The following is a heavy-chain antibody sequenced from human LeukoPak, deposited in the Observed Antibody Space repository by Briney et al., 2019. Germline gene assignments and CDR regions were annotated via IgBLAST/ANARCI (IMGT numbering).Heavy chain of an antibody. V-gene: IGHV3-74*01. D-gene: IGHD3-22*01. CDR1: GFTFSSYW. Sequence: PGGSLRLSCAASGFTFSSYWMHWVRQAPGKGLVWVSRIKSDGSTNYADSVKGRFTISGDNAKNTVSLQMNSLRAEDTGVYYCARAPSEIGVYYPEYFRHWGQGTLVTVSS. CDR3: ARAPSEIGVYYPEYFRH. J-gene: IGHJ1*01. CDR2: IKSDGST.